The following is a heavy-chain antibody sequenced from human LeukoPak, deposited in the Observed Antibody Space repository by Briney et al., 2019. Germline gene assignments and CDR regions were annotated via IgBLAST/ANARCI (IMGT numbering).Heavy chain of an antibody. D-gene: IGHD5-24*01. Sequence: SETLSLTCNVSGYSIGSGYYWGWIRQPPGKGLEWIGSIYHSGSTNYNPSLKSRVTISVDTSKNQFSLKLSSVTAADTAVYYCARVPLYNKDAFDIWGQGTMVTVSS. CDR3: ARVPLYNKDAFDI. J-gene: IGHJ3*02. V-gene: IGHV4-38-2*02. CDR2: IYHSGST. CDR1: GYSIGSGYY.